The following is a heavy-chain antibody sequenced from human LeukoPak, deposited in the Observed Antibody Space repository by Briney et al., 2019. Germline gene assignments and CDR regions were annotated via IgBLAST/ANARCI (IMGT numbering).Heavy chain of an antibody. V-gene: IGHV4-4*07. J-gene: IGHJ5*02. Sequence: PSETLSLTCTVSGYSISTGYYWSWIRQPAGKGLEWIGRIYTSGSTNYNPSLKSRVTMSVDTSKNQFSLKLSSVTAADTAVYYCARATRGNWFDPWGQGTLVTVSS. CDR1: GYSISTGYY. CDR2: IYTSGST. D-gene: IGHD1-1*01. CDR3: ARATRGNWFDP.